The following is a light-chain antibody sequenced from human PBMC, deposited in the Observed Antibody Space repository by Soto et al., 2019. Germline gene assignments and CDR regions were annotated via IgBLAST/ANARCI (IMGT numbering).Light chain of an antibody. Sequence: DIQMTQSPSTLSASVGDRVXXXXXXSQSISRWLAWYQQKPGKAPKVLIYDSSTLEPGVPSRFRGSGSGTEFTLTINGLQPDDFATYYCQQYDGYSPQTFGQGTKVDIK. V-gene: IGKV1-5*01. J-gene: IGKJ1*01. CDR1: QSISRW. CDR2: DSS. CDR3: QQYDGYSPQT.